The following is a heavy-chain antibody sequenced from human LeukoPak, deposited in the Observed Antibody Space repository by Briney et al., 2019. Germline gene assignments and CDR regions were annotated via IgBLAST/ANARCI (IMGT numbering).Heavy chain of an antibody. Sequence: SQTLSLTCAISGDSVSSNSAAWNWIRQSPSSGLEWLGRTYYRSKWYNDYAVSVKSRITINPDTSKNQFSLQLNSVTPEDTAVYYCARAGYCSSTSCYAYYYYGMDVWGQGTTVTVSS. CDR1: GDSVSSNSAA. V-gene: IGHV6-1*01. CDR2: TYYRSKWYN. J-gene: IGHJ6*02. D-gene: IGHD2-2*01. CDR3: ARAGYCSSTSCYAYYYYGMDV.